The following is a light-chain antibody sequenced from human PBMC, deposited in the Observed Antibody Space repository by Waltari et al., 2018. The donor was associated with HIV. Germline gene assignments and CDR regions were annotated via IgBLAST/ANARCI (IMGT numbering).Light chain of an antibody. J-gene: IGLJ1*01. Sequence: QSVLTPPPSASGPPGQRVAISCSGSSSNIGRIHVYWYLHLPGTAPKLLIYRNNQRPSGVPDRFSGSKSGTSASLAISGLRSDDEADYYCATWNDSLSGYVFGTGTKVTV. V-gene: IGLV1-47*01. CDR2: RNN. CDR1: SSNIGRIH. CDR3: ATWNDSLSGYV.